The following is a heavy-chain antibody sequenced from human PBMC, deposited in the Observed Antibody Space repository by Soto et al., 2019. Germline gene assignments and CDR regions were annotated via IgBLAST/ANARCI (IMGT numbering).Heavy chain of an antibody. CDR1: GGSISSGDYY. D-gene: IGHD5-18*01. V-gene: IGHV4-30-4*01. J-gene: IGHJ4*02. Sequence: SETLSLTCTVSGGSISSGDYYWSWIRQPPGKGLEWIGYIYYSGGTYYNPSLKSRVTISVDTSKNQFSLKLSSVTAADTAVYYCASNSYGYIFYDHWGQGTLVTVSS. CDR3: ASNSYGYIFYDH. CDR2: IYYSGGT.